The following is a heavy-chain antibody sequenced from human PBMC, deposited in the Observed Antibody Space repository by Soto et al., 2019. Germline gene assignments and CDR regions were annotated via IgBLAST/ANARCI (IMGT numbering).Heavy chain of an antibody. D-gene: IGHD5-18*01. CDR3: ARDRGRRDGYNSFDY. CDR2: IIPIFGTA. J-gene: IGHJ4*02. Sequence: SVKVSCNASWGTSSSYAISWVRQSPVQGLEWMGGIIPIFGTANYAQKFQGRVTITADESTSTAYMELSSLRSEDTAVYYCARDRGRRDGYNSFDYWGQGTLVTVSS. CDR1: WGTSSSYA. V-gene: IGHV1-69*13.